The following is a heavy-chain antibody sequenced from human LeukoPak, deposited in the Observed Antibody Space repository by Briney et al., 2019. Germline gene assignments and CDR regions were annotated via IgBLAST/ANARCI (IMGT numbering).Heavy chain of an antibody. J-gene: IGHJ2*01. CDR3: ARQLNYYDGGGYSRDRFFDL. CDR2: IYPSDSRT. CDR1: AYTFTNYW. Sequence: GQSLKISCNDSAYTFTNYWIGWVRQVPGKGLEWMGVIYPSDSRTKYGPSFRGQVTISADKPINTAYLQWNSLKASDTAIYYCARQLNYYDGGGYSRDRFFDLWGRGTLVSVSS. V-gene: IGHV5-51*01. D-gene: IGHD3-22*01.